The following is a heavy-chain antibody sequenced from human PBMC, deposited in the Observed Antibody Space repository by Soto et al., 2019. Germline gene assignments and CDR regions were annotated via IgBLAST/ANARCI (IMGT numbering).Heavy chain of an antibody. Sequence: SVTVSCADCGYRFTNYVMHWVRQAPGQSLEWIGWINADNGNTKYSQKFQGRVTITRDTSASTAYMELSSLRSEDTAVYYCARDFGSWGIDYWGQGTLVTVSS. CDR2: INADNGNT. V-gene: IGHV1-3*01. CDR3: ARDFGSWGIDY. D-gene: IGHD3-16*01. CDR1: GYRFTNYV. J-gene: IGHJ4*02.